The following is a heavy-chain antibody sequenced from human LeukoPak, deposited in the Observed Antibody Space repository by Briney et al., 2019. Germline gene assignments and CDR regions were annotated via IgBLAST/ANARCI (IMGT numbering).Heavy chain of an antibody. CDR1: GFTFSSYA. CDR3: AKDLYGSGSYFDY. Sequence: QPGGSLRLSCAASGFTFSSYAMSWVRQVPGKGLEWVSGISGSGGSTYYADSVKGRCTISRDNSKNTLSLQMNSLRAEDTAVYYCAKDLYGSGSYFDYWGQGTPVTVSS. CDR2: ISGSGGST. D-gene: IGHD3-10*01. V-gene: IGHV3-23*01. J-gene: IGHJ4*02.